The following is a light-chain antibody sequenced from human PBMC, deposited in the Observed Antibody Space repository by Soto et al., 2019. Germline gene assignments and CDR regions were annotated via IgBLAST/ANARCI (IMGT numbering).Light chain of an antibody. CDR1: QGIRND. Sequence: AIQITQSPSSLSASVGDRVTLTFLASQGIRNDLDWFQQKPGKAPKLLIYAASNLQSGVPARFSGSGSGTDFTLTISSLQPEDFATYYCLQKYFYPFTFGPGTKVDIK. CDR3: LQKYFYPFT. CDR2: AAS. J-gene: IGKJ3*01. V-gene: IGKV1-6*01.